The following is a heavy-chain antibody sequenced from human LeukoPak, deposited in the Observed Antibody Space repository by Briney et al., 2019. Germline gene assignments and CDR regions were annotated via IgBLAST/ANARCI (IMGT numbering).Heavy chain of an antibody. CDR2: IYYISNT. CDR1: GASVGSAGYY. CDR3: ARTQSQSGSYRYYFGY. D-gene: IGHD1-26*01. Sequence: PSETLSLTCTVSGASVGSAGYYWSWIRQPPGGGLEWIGYIYYISNTNYNPSLKSRVTMSVDPSKNQFSLKLNSVTAAVTAVYYCARTQSQSGSYRYYFGYWGQGTLVTVSS. J-gene: IGHJ4*02. V-gene: IGHV4-61*08.